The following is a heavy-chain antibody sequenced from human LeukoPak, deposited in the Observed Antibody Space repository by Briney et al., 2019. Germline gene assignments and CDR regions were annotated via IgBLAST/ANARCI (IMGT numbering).Heavy chain of an antibody. J-gene: IGHJ4*02. CDR1: GFTFSSYA. CDR2: ISGSGGST. CDR3: AKGLSTQYYDFWSGYYQNYDY. D-gene: IGHD3-3*01. Sequence: PGGSLRLSCAASGFTFSSYAMSWVRQAPGKGLEWVSAISGSGGSTYYADSVKGRFTISRDNSKNTLYLQMNSLRAEDTAVYYCAKGLSTQYYDFWSGYYQNYDYWGQGTLVTVSS. V-gene: IGHV3-23*01.